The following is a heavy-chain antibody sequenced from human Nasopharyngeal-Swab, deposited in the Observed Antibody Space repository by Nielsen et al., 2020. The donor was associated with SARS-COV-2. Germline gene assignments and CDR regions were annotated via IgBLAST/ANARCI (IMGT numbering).Heavy chain of an antibody. D-gene: IGHD6-19*01. V-gene: IGHV4-38-2*02. J-gene: IGHJ4*02. Sequence: WIRQPPGKGLEWIGSIYHSGSTYYNPSLKGRVTISVDTSKNQFSLKLSSVTAADTAVYYCARDSYSSGWGPEYYFDYWGQGTWVTVSS. CDR3: ARDSYSSGWGPEYYFDY. CDR2: IYHSGST.